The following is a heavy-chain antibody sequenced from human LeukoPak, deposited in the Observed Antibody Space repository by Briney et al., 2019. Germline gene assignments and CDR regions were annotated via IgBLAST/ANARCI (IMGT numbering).Heavy chain of an antibody. Sequence: RGASVKVSCKASGGTFSSYAISWVRQAPGQGLEWMGRTIPILGIANYAQKFQGRVTITADKSTSTAYMELSSLRSEDTAVYYCAKSYYYDSSGYYEGGNDYWGQGTLVTVSS. CDR3: AKSYYYDSSGYYEGGNDY. CDR2: TIPILGIA. CDR1: GGTFSSYA. D-gene: IGHD3-22*01. V-gene: IGHV1-69*04. J-gene: IGHJ4*02.